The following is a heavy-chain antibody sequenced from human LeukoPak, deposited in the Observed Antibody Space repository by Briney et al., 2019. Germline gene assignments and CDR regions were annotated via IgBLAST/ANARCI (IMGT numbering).Heavy chain of an antibody. Sequence: SQTLSLTCTVSGGSFNSGGYFWTWVRQPPGKGLEWIGYISYSGSTYYNPSLKSRVTISVDTSKNQFSLKLSSVTAADTAVYFCARRRVVVASTDGASGAFDIWGQGTMVTVSS. CDR3: ARRRVVVASTDGASGAFDI. CDR1: GGSFNSGGYF. CDR2: ISYSGST. D-gene: IGHD2-15*01. V-gene: IGHV4-31*03. J-gene: IGHJ3*02.